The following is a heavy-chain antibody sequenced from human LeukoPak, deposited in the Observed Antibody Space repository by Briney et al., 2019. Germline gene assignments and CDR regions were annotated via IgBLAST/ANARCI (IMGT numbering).Heavy chain of an antibody. CDR3: ARAGRYNWNYRSEWFDH. V-gene: IGHV1-69*10. CDR1: GGTFSSYA. CDR2: IIPILGIA. Sequence: GASVTVSCKASGGTFSSYAISWVRQAPGQGLEWMGRIIPILGIANYAQKFQGRVTITADKSTSTAYMELSSLRSEDTAVYYCARAGRYNWNYRSEWFDHWGQGTLVTVSS. D-gene: IGHD1-7*01. J-gene: IGHJ5*02.